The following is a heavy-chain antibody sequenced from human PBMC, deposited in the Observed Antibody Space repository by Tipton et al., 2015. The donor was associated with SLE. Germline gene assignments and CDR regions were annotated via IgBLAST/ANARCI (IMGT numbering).Heavy chain of an antibody. V-gene: IGHV1-2*06. CDR3: ARRRVGYFEAGRDDFGMDV. CDR1: GYSFYGYF. Sequence: VQLVQSGAEVKKSGASVKVSCKASGYSFYGYFMHWVRQAPGQGLEWMGRINPNSGGTNYAQKFQGRVTMTSDTSISTAYMELSSLRSDDTALYYCARRRVGYFEAGRDDFGMDVWGQGTTVTVSS. D-gene: IGHD3-9*01. J-gene: IGHJ6*02. CDR2: INPNSGGT.